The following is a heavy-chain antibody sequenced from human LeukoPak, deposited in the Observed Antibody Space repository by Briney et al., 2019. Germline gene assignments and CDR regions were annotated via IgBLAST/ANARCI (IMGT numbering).Heavy chain of an antibody. V-gene: IGHV4-39*01. J-gene: IGHJ6*02. CDR3: ASIVVVPASLFSDSHYYYGMDV. CDR2: ISDSGST. CDR1: GGSISSSSYY. Sequence: SETLSLTCTVSGGSISSSSYYWGWIRQPPGKGLEWIGSISDSGSTYYNPSLKSRVTISVDTSKNQFSLKLNSVTAADTAVYYCASIVVVPASLFSDSHYYYGMDVWGQGTTVTVSS. D-gene: IGHD2-2*01.